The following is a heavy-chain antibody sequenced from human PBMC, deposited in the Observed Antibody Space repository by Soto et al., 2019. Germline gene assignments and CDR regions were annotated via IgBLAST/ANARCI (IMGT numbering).Heavy chain of an antibody. CDR2: ISAGGGPT. Sequence: EVQLLEYGGGLVQPGGSLRLSCAASGFSFSNYAMSWVRQAPDKGLEWVSGISAGGGPTHYADSERGRFTISRDNSKNTLYLQMNSLRAEDTAVYYCATGSSDVIIVPGGDPWGQGTLVTVSS. J-gene: IGHJ5*02. D-gene: IGHD2-2*01. CDR1: GFSFSNYA. V-gene: IGHV3-23*01. CDR3: ATGSSDVIIVPGGDP.